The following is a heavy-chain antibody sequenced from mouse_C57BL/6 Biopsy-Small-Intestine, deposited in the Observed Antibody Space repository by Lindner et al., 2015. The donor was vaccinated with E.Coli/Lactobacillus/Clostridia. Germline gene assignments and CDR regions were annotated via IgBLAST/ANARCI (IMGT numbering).Heavy chain of an antibody. CDR1: GYAFSSYW. Sequence: VQLQESGAELVKPGASVKISCKASGYAFSSYWMNWVKQRPGKGLEWIGQIYPGDGDTNYNGKFKGKATLTADKSSSTAYMQLSSLTSEDSAVYFCAREDYGSSYCAMDYWGQGTSVTVSS. CDR3: AREDYGSSYCAMDY. J-gene: IGHJ4*01. D-gene: IGHD1-1*01. CDR2: IYPGDGDT. V-gene: IGHV1-80*01.